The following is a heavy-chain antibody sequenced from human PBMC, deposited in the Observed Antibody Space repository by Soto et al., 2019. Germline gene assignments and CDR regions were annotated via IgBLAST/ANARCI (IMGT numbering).Heavy chain of an antibody. D-gene: IGHD7-27*01. J-gene: IGHJ4*02. CDR1: GGSFSGYY. CDR2: INHSGST. V-gene: IGHV4-34*01. Sequence: PSETLSLTCALYGGSFSGYYWNWIRQPPGKGLEWIGEINHSGSTNYSPSLKSRVTLSVDTSKNQFSLKLSSVTAADTAVYYCARGWGRIFDYWGQGTLVTVS. CDR3: ARGWGRIFDY.